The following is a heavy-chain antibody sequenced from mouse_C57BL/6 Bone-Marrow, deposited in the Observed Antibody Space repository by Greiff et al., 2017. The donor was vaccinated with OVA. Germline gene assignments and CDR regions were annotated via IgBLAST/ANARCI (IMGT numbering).Heavy chain of an antibody. Sequence: EVKLMESGGGLVQPGGSLSLSCAASGFTFTDYYMSWVRQPPGKALEWLGFIRNKANGYTTEYSASVKGRFTISRDNSQSILYLQMNALRAEDSATYYCARSLYDYDDYWGQGTTLTVSS. V-gene: IGHV7-3*01. CDR2: IRNKANGYTT. CDR3: ARSLYDYDDY. CDR1: GFTFTDYY. D-gene: IGHD2-4*01. J-gene: IGHJ2*01.